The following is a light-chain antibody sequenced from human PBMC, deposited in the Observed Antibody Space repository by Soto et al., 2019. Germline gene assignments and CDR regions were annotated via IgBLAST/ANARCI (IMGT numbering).Light chain of an antibody. CDR2: LNSDGSH. CDR3: QTWGSGIVV. J-gene: IGLJ2*01. Sequence: QSVLTQSPSASASLGASVKLTCTLSSGHSNYAIAWHQQQSEKGPRYLMKLNSDGSHSKGDGIPDRFSGSSSGAERYLTISSSQSEDEADYYCQTWGSGIVVFGGGTQLTVL. CDR1: SGHSNYA. V-gene: IGLV4-69*01.